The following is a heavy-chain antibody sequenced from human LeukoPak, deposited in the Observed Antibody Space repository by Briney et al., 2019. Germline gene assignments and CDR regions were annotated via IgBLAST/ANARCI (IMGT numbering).Heavy chain of an antibody. CDR2: VFDSGST. Sequence: ASETLSLTCSVSGASFSTNYWCWIRQPPGRGLEWIGYVFDSGSTNYNPSLKSRVTISVDTSTKQFSLRLSSVTAADTAVYYCARLYQQSKWKYYYYYMDVWGKGTAVTVSS. J-gene: IGHJ6*03. D-gene: IGHD1-1*01. V-gene: IGHV4-59*01. CDR3: ARLYQQSKWKYYYYYMDV. CDR1: GASFSTNY.